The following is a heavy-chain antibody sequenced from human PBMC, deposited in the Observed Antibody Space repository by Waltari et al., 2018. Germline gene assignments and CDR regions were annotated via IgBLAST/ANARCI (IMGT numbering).Heavy chain of an antibody. CDR1: GFTFSSYT. CDR3: AKDSAYGGDDY. D-gene: IGHD4-17*01. CDR2: IKNGGEPT. J-gene: IGHJ4*02. Sequence: AASGFTFSSYTMNWVRQAPGKGLEWVSAIKNGGEPTSFADSVKGRFTISRDNSKSTLFLKMNSLRAEDTAMYFCAKDSAYGGDDYWGQGTLVTVSS. V-gene: IGHV3-23*01.